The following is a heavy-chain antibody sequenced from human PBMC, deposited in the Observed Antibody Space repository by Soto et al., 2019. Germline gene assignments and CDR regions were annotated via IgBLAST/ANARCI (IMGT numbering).Heavy chain of an antibody. CDR2: ISSESTFI. CDR3: ARRTLTGSPTFDY. D-gene: IGHD3-9*01. V-gene: IGHV3-21*02. CDR1: GSTFRSYT. J-gene: IGHJ4*02. Sequence: EVQLVESGGGLVKPGGSLRLSCAASGSTFRSYTMNWVRQAPGKGLEWVSFISSESTFIDYADSVKGRVTISRDNAKNSLHLQMNSLRAEDTAVYYCARRTLTGSPTFDYWGQGIVVIVSS.